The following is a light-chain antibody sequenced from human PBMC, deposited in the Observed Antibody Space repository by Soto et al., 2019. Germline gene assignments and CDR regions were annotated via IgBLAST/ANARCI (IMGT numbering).Light chain of an antibody. V-gene: IGKV3-20*01. CDR1: QSVSSNY. Sequence: EVVLTQSPGTLSLSPGERATLSCRASQSVSSNYLAWYRQKPGQAPRLLIYTASNRANGIPDRFSGSGSGTDFTLTISRLEPEDFAVYYCQQYGSSPWTFGQGTKVEIK. J-gene: IGKJ1*01. CDR3: QQYGSSPWT. CDR2: TAS.